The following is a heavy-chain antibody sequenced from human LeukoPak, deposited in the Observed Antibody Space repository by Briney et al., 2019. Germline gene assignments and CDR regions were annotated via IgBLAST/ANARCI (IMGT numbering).Heavy chain of an antibody. CDR3: ARGRPRYYDFWSGLSF. D-gene: IGHD3-3*01. Sequence: SVKVSCKASGGTFSSYAISWVRQAPGQGLEWMGGIIPIFGTANYAQKFQGRVTITTDESTSTAYMELSSLRSEDTAVYYCARGRPRYYDFWSGLSFWGQGTLVTVSS. CDR2: IIPIFGTA. CDR1: GGTFSSYA. V-gene: IGHV1-69*05. J-gene: IGHJ4*02.